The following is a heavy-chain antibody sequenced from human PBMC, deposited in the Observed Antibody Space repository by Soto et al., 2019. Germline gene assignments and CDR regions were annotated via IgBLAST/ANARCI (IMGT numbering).Heavy chain of an antibody. CDR3: ARTLRYCSGGSCYDFDN. Sequence: EAPRLSCAASGFTFSSYAMSWVRHAPGKGLEWVSAISGSGGSTYYADSVKGRFTISRDNSKNTLYLQMNSLRAEDTAVYYCARTLRYCSGGSCYDFDNWGQGNLVTVSS. CDR1: GFTFSSYA. D-gene: IGHD2-15*01. CDR2: ISGSGGST. J-gene: IGHJ4*02. V-gene: IGHV3-23*01.